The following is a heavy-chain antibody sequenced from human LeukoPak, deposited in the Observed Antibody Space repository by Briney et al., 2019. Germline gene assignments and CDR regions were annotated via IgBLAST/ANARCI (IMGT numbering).Heavy chain of an antibody. CDR3: ARDYSNYVGSDAFDI. J-gene: IGHJ3*02. CDR1: GFTFSSYS. CDR2: ISSSSSYI. V-gene: IGHV3-21*01. Sequence: PGGSLRLSCAASGFTFSSYSMNWVRQAPGKGLEWVSSISSSSSYIYYADSVKGRFTISRDNAKNSLYLQMNSLRAEDTAVYYCARDYSNYVGSDAFDIWGQGTMVTVSS. D-gene: IGHD4-11*01.